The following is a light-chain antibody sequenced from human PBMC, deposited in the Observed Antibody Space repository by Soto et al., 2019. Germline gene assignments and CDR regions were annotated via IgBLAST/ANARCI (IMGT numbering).Light chain of an antibody. V-gene: IGLV3-21*02. J-gene: IGLJ1*01. Sequence: SYELTQPPSVSVAPGQTARITCGGTNIGSKSVHWYQQKPGQAPVLDVYDDSDRPSGIAERFPGANSGNTATLTISRVEAGDEADYYCQVWDSSSDHYVFGTGTKVTVL. CDR2: DDS. CDR1: NIGSKS. CDR3: QVWDSSSDHYV.